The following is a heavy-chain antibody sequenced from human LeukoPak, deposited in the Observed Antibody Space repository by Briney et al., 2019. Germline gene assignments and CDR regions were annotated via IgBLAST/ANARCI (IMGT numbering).Heavy chain of an antibody. Sequence: SVKVSCKASGGTFSSYAISWVRQAPGQGLEWMGGIIPIFGTANYAQKFQGRVTITADESTSTAYMELSSLRSEDTAVYYCARAGYYDYVWGSYPLVYFDYWGQGTLVTVSS. CDR2: IIPIFGTA. CDR3: ARAGYYDYVWGSYPLVYFDY. J-gene: IGHJ4*02. D-gene: IGHD3-16*02. V-gene: IGHV1-69*13. CDR1: GGTFSSYA.